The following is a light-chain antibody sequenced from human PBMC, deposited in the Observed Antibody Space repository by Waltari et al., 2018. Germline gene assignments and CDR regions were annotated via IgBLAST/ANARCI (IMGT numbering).Light chain of an antibody. CDR1: QDISSY. CDR2: DAS. Sequence: IQLPQSPSSLSASLGDRVTITCRAIQDISSYLAWYQPKPGKAPKLLIYDASTVQRGGPSRFSGSGTGTEFTLTISRQQPEDFATYYCQQRNSYPRTFGQGTKLEIK. J-gene: IGKJ2*01. CDR3: QQRNSYPRT. V-gene: IGKV1-9*01.